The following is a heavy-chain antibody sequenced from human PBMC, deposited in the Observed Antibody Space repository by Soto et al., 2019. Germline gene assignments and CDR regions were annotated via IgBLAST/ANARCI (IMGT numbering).Heavy chain of an antibody. D-gene: IGHD6-13*01. V-gene: IGHV1-18*01. J-gene: IGHJ5*02. CDR3: ARDSQHVWFDA. CDR2: ISPYNENT. CDR1: GYIFNNYG. Sequence: ASVKVSCKTSGYIFNNYGISWVRQAPGQGLEWMGWISPYNENTNYAQKSQGRVTATTDTSTSTAYMELRSLRSDDTAVYYCARDSQHVWFDAWGQGTPVTVSS.